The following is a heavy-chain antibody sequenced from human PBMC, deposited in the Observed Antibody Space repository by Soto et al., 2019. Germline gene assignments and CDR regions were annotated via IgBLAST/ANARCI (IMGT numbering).Heavy chain of an antibody. CDR3: ATDYSRGWAKSYHWFDP. CDR1: GYTFTANH. V-gene: IGHV1-2*02. D-gene: IGHD6-19*01. Sequence: ASVKVACKASGYTFTANHVHWVRRAPGQAFEWMGWINANSGGTNYAQKFQGRVTMTRDTSISTAYMELRRLRSDETDVYYCATDYSRGWAKSYHWFDPWGQGTLVTVSS. J-gene: IGHJ5*02. CDR2: INANSGGT.